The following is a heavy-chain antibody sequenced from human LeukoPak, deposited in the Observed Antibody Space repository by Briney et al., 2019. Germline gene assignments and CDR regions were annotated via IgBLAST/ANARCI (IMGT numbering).Heavy chain of an antibody. CDR2: IKQDGSEK. CDR1: GFTFISYW. CDR3: ARENGGPTSAYFDY. V-gene: IGHV3-7*01. Sequence: TGGSLRLSCAASGFTFISYWMSWVRQAPGKGLGWVANIKQDGSEKYYVDSVKGRFTISRDNAKNSLYLQMNSLRAEDTAVYYCARENGGPTSAYFDYWGQGTLVTVSS. J-gene: IGHJ4*02. D-gene: IGHD1-26*01.